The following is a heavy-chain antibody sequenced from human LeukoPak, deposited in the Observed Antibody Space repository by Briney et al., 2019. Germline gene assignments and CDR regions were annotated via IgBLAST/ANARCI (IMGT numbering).Heavy chain of an antibody. Sequence: PSETLSLTCAVYGGSFSGYYWSWIRQPPGKGLEWIGAINHSGSTNYNPSLKSRVTISVDTSKNQFSLKLSSVTAADTAVYYCANRGIAAAGTYYYYYMHVWGKGTTVTVSS. CDR2: INHSGST. V-gene: IGHV4-34*01. D-gene: IGHD6-13*01. CDR3: ANRGIAAAGTYYYYYMHV. CDR1: GGSFSGYY. J-gene: IGHJ6*03.